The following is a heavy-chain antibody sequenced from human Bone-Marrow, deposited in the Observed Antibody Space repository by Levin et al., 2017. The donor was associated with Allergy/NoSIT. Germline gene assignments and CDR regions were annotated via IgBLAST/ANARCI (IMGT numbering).Heavy chain of an antibody. CDR2: ISGLSTYI. CDR1: GFTFSNYN. V-gene: IGHV3-21*01. D-gene: IGHD3-10*01. Sequence: GESLKISCAASGFTFSNYNINWVRQAPGKGLDWVSSISGLSTYIFYAESVRGRFTISRDNAKNSVSLQMNSLRAEDTGVYYCARLYNRGIDSWGQGILVTVSS. CDR3: ARLYNRGIDS. J-gene: IGHJ4*02.